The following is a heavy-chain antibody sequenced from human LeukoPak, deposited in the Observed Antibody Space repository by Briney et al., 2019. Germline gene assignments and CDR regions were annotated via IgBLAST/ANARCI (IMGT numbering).Heavy chain of an antibody. CDR2: ISYDGSNK. D-gene: IGHD3-10*01. J-gene: IGHJ4*02. Sequence: GGSLRLSCAASGLTFSSYGMHWVRQAPGKGLEWVAVISYDGSNKYYADSVKGRFTISRDNSKNTLYLQMNSLRAEDTAVYYCAKDVLLWFGTLDYWGQGTLVTVSS. V-gene: IGHV3-30*18. CDR1: GLTFSSYG. CDR3: AKDVLLWFGTLDY.